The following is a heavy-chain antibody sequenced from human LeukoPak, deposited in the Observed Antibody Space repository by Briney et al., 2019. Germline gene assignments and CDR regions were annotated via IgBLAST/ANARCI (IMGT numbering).Heavy chain of an antibody. Sequence: GSLRLSCAASGFTFSDYYMNWVRQAPGKGLEWIGSIYYSKNTYYNPSLKSRVTISADTSKNQFSLTLGSVSATDTAVYYCVSPRGFSYGYFDYWGQGTLVTVSS. CDR3: VSPRGFSYGYFDY. J-gene: IGHJ4*02. CDR2: IYYSKNT. D-gene: IGHD5-18*01. V-gene: IGHV4-59*05. CDR1: GFTFSDYY.